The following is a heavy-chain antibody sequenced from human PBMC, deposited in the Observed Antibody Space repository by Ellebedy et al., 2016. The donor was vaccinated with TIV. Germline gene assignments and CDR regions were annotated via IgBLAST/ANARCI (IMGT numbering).Heavy chain of an antibody. CDR1: GGSISSYY. CDR2: MHYSGST. CDR3: AREMDLLGFPDAFDV. Sequence: MPGGSLRLSCTVSGGSISSYYWSWIRQPPGKGLEWIGYMHYSGSTNYNPSLKSRVTISVDTSKKQFSLKLSSVTAADTAVYYCAREMDLLGFPDAFDVWGQGTMVTVSP. V-gene: IGHV4-59*01. D-gene: IGHD1-26*01. J-gene: IGHJ3*01.